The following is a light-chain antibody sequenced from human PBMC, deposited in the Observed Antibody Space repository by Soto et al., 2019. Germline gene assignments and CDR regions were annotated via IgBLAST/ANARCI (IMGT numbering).Light chain of an antibody. Sequence: QSALTQPRSVSGSPGQSVTISCTGTSSDVGGYGYVSWFQQHPGKAPKLMIYDVTTWPSGIPDRFSGSKSASTASLAISGLQAEDEADYYCFSYAGDYTFVFGSGTKLTVL. J-gene: IGLJ1*01. CDR2: DVT. V-gene: IGLV2-11*01. CDR3: FSYAGDYTFV. CDR1: SSDVGGYGY.